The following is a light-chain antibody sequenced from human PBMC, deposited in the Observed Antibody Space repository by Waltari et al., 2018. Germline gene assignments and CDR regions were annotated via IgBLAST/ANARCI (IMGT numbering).Light chain of an antibody. Sequence: DIQMTQSPSSLSASVGDRVTITCQASQDSSNYLNWYQQKPGKAPKLLIYDASNLETGVPSRFSGSGSGTDFTFTISSLQPEDIATYYCQQYDNLPRFTFGPGTKVDIK. V-gene: IGKV1-33*01. CDR1: QDSSNY. J-gene: IGKJ3*01. CDR2: DAS. CDR3: QQYDNLPRFT.